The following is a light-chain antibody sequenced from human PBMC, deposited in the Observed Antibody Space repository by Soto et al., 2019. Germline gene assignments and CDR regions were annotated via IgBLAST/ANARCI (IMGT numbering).Light chain of an antibody. Sequence: QSALTQPPSLSGTPGQRVTISCSGSNSNIGRYSVNWYQHFPGTAPKILIYSDDERPSRVPDRFSGSKSGTSVSLAISGLQSEDDAEYYCAAWDDNLNGPLFGGGTKLTVL. V-gene: IGLV1-44*01. CDR2: SDD. CDR3: AAWDDNLNGPL. J-gene: IGLJ3*02. CDR1: NSNIGRYS.